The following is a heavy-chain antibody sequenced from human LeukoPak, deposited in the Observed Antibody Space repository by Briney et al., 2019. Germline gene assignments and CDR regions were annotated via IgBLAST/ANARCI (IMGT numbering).Heavy chain of an antibody. CDR2: IYTSGST. V-gene: IGHV4-39*07. J-gene: IGHJ3*02. D-gene: IGHD1-26*01. CDR1: GDSIISSTYY. Sequence: PSETLSLTCTVSGDSIISSTYYWGWIRQPPGKGLEWIGRIYTSGSTNYNPSLKSRVTMSVDTSKNQFSLKLSSVTAADTAVYYCARDWRGGATPLSDAFDIWGQGTMVTVSS. CDR3: ARDWRGGATPLSDAFDI.